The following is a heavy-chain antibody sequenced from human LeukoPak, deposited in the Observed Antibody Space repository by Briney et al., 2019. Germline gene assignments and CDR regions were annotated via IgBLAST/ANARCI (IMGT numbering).Heavy chain of an antibody. D-gene: IGHD3-3*01. CDR2: IYYSGST. J-gene: IGHJ3*02. CDR1: GGSISSYY. Sequence: PSETLSLTCTVSGGSISSYYWSWIRQPPGKGLEWIGYIYYSGSTNYNPSLKSRVTISVDTSKNQFSLKLSSVTAADTAVYYCARGLPTYYDFWGGGLGGAFDIWGQGKMVTVSS. CDR3: ARGLPTYYDFWGGGLGGAFDI. V-gene: IGHV4-59*01.